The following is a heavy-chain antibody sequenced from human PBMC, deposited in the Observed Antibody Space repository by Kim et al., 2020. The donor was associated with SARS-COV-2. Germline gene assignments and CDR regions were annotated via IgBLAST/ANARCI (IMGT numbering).Heavy chain of an antibody. D-gene: IGHD3-10*01. CDR2: INYRGST. Sequence: SETLSLTCAVYGWSFSGYYWSWIRQPPGKGLEWIGEINYRGSTNYNPSLKSRVTISVDTSKNQFSLKLSSVTAADTAVYYCAGGAGYYYGSGSYFPDNPPTNIIIDYWGQGTLVTVSS. J-gene: IGHJ4*02. V-gene: IGHV4-34*01. CDR3: AGGAGYYYGSGSYFPDNPPTNIIIDY. CDR1: GWSFSGYY.